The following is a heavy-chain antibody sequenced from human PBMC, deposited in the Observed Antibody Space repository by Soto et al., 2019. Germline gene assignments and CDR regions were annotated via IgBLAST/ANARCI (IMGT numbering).Heavy chain of an antibody. Sequence: SVKGSCKASGGTFSGNAFSWVRQAPGQGLEWVGGIIPMFGTANYAQKFQDRVTFTADKSTNIVYMEVSSLRSEDTAVYDCAKAPRPEKAMDVWGQAPAVT. CDR1: GGTFSGNA. CDR3: AKAPRPEKAMDV. V-gene: IGHV1-69*06. J-gene: IGHJ6*02. CDR2: IIPMFGTA.